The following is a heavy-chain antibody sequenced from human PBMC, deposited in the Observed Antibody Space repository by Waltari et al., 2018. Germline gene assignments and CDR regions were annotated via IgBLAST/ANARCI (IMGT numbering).Heavy chain of an antibody. V-gene: IGHV4-38-2*01. CDR1: GYSISSGYY. D-gene: IGHD3-10*01. Sequence: QVQLQESGPGLVKPSETLSLTCAVSGYSISSGYYWGWIRQPPGKGLEWIGIIYHSGSTYYNPSLKSRVTISVDTSKNQFSLKLSSVTAADTAVYYCARLANNHYYGSVSYYFDYWGQGTLVTVSS. J-gene: IGHJ4*02. CDR2: IYHSGST. CDR3: ARLANNHYYGSVSYYFDY.